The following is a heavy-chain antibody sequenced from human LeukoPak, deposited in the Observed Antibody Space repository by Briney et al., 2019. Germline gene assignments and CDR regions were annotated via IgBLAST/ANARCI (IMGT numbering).Heavy chain of an antibody. CDR1: GFTFSNAW. J-gene: IGHJ4*02. D-gene: IGHD3-22*01. Sequence: GGSLRLSCAASGFTFSNAWMSWVRQAPGKGLEWVGRIKSKTDGGTTDYAAPVKGRFTISRDDSKNTLYLQMNSLRAEDTAVYYCASRYYDSSGYYLFDYWGQGTLVTVSS. CDR3: ASRYYDSSGYYLFDY. V-gene: IGHV3-15*01. CDR2: IKSKTDGGTT.